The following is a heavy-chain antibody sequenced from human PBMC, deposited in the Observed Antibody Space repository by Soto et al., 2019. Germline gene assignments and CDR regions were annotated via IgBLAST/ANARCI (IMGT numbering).Heavy chain of an antibody. CDR1: GYTFTSFD. CDR3: ARDSLGYCGSTSCPVLY. CDR2: MNPNSGNT. Sequence: ASVKVSCKASGYTFTSFDINWVRQASGQGLEWMGWMNPNSGNTIYAQKFQGRVTMTRNTSINTAYMELSSLRSEDTAVYYCARDSLGYCGSTSCPVLYWGQGTLVTVSS. D-gene: IGHD2-2*01. J-gene: IGHJ4*02. V-gene: IGHV1-8*01.